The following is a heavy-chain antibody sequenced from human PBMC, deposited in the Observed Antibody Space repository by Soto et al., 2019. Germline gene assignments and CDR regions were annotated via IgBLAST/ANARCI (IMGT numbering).Heavy chain of an antibody. CDR1: CGSITSYY. J-gene: IGHJ4*02. D-gene: IGHD1-26*01. V-gene: IGHV4-59*01. CDR3: ARDQNGSPYFDY. Sequence: PSETLSLTCTVSCGSITSYYWSWIRQPPGKGLEWIGYVFHSGITGYNPSLKSRVTISVDASKNLFSLKLISVTAADTAVYYCARDQNGSPYFDYWGQGTLVTVSS. CDR2: VFHSGIT.